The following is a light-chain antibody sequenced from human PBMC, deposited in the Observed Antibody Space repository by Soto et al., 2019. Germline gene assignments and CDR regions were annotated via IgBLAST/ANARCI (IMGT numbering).Light chain of an antibody. J-gene: IGLJ1*01. Sequence: QSVLTQPPSVSAASGQKVTISCSGSRSNIGDNYVSWYQLLPGAAPKLLISDNERRPSGIPDRFSGSKSGTTATLAIAGLQTADGAEYSCGTWDTSLSAYVFATGTKVTVL. V-gene: IGLV1-51*01. CDR3: GTWDTSLSAYV. CDR2: DNE. CDR1: RSNIGDNY.